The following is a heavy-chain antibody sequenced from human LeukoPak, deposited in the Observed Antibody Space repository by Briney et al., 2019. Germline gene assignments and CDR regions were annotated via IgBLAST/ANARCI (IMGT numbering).Heavy chain of an antibody. D-gene: IGHD3-22*01. V-gene: IGHV3-21*01. CDR3: ARDKYYYDVSGYYPTYGMDV. Sequence: GGSLRLSCAASGFTFRSYSMNWVRQAPGKGLEWVSSITSSSSYIYYADSVKGRFTISRDNAKDPLYLQMNSLRAEDTAVYYCARDKYYYDVSGYYPTYGMDVWGQGTTVTVSS. CDR1: GFTFRSYS. CDR2: ITSSSSYI. J-gene: IGHJ6*02.